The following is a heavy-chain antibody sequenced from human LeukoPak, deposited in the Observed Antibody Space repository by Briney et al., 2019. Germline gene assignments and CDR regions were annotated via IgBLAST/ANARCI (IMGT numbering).Heavy chain of an antibody. CDR2: IYYSGST. Sequence: SETLSLTCTVSGGSISSYYWSWIRQPPGKGLEWIGYIYYSGSTNYNPSLKSRVTISVDTSKNQFSLKLSSVTAADTAVYYCASAPERLDAFDIWGQGTIVTVSS. D-gene: IGHD1-1*01. CDR3: ASAPERLDAFDI. V-gene: IGHV4-59*08. CDR1: GGSISSYY. J-gene: IGHJ3*02.